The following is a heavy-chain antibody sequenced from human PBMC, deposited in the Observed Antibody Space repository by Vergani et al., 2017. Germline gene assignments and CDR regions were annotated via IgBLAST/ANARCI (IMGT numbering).Heavy chain of an antibody. V-gene: IGHV2-70*13. CDR1: GFSLSTTGMC. D-gene: IGHD1-26*01. Sequence: QVTLRESGPALVKPTQTLTLTCSFSGFSLSTTGMCVSWVRQPPGKALEWLARIDWDDDKYYSTSLKTRLAISKDTSKNQVVLTMTNMHPVDTATYYCARIIGGWSFIRDWGQGTLVTVSS. J-gene: IGHJ4*02. CDR3: ARIIGGWSFIRD. CDR2: IDWDDDK.